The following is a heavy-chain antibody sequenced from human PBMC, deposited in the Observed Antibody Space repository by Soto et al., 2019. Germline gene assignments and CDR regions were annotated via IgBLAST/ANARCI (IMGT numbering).Heavy chain of an antibody. J-gene: IGHJ2*01. CDR1: GYTFTNYA. CDR2: LNPGNDNT. V-gene: IGHV1-3*01. D-gene: IGHD2-21*01. CDR3: ARDQGIPYCGGDCYSDWYFDL. Sequence: QVQLVQSGAEVKEPGASVKVSCRASGYTFTNYAIHWVRQAPGQRLDWMGCLNPGNDNTKYPQKFQGRVTITRDTSASTAYMFLSSLRSEDTAVYYCARDQGIPYCGGDCYSDWYFDLWGRGTLVTVSS.